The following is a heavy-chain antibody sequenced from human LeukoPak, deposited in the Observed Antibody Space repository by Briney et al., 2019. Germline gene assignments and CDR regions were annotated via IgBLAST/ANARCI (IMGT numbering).Heavy chain of an antibody. CDR1: GFTFSSYA. CDR2: ISGSGGST. Sequence: GESLRLSCAASGFTFSSYAMSWVRQAPGKGLEWVSAISGSGGSTYYADSVKGRFTISRDNSKNTLYLQMNSLRAEDTAVYYCAKSLRPLVPMSWFDPWGQGTLVTVSS. J-gene: IGHJ5*02. D-gene: IGHD3-10*02. CDR3: AKSLRPLVPMSWFDP. V-gene: IGHV3-23*01.